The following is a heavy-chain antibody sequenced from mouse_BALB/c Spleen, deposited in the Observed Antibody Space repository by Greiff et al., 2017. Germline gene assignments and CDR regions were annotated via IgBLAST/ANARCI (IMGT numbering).Heavy chain of an antibody. J-gene: IGHJ2*01. CDR2: IDPANGNT. CDR3: ARVDYGSSSYYFDY. CDR1: GFNIKDTY. V-gene: IGHV14-3*02. Sequence: VHVKQSGAELVKPGASVKLSCTASGFNIKDTYMHWVKQRPEQGLEWIGRIDPANGNTKYDPKFQGKATITADTSSNTAYLQLSSLTSEDTAVYYCARVDYGSSSYYFDYWGQGTTLTVSS. D-gene: IGHD1-1*01.